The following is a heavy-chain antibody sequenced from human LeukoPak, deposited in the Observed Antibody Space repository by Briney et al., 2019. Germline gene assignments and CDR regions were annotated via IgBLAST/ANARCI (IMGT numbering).Heavy chain of an antibody. CDR1: GYSISSGYY. J-gene: IGHJ5*02. V-gene: IGHV4-38-2*02. Sequence: SETLSLTCTVSGYSISSGYYCGWIRQPPGKGLEWIGSIYHSGITYYNPSLRSRVSISADTSKNQFSLKLNSVTAADTAVYYCARHFYSSSSYWFDPWGQGTLVTVSS. CDR3: ARHFYSSSSYWFDP. CDR2: IYHSGIT. D-gene: IGHD6-6*01.